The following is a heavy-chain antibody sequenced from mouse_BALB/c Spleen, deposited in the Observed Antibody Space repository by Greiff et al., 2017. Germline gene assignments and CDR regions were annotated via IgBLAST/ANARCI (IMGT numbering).Heavy chain of an antibody. CDR3: ARYRVRPYAMDY. J-gene: IGHJ4*01. Sequence: EVKLVESGPSLVKPSQTLSLTCSVTGDSITSGYWNWIRKFPGNKLEYMGYISYSGSTYYNPSLKSRISITRDTSKNQYYLQLNSVTTEDTATYYCARYRVRPYAMDYWGQGTSVTVSS. CDR1: GDSITSGY. CDR2: ISYSGST. D-gene: IGHD2-14*01. V-gene: IGHV3-8*02.